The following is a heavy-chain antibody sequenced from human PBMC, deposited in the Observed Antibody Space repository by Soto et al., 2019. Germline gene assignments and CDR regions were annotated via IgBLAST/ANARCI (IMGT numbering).Heavy chain of an antibody. CDR1: GVSITTSGHY. CDR3: ALGMFMDV. V-gene: IGHV4-31*03. J-gene: IGHJ6*03. D-gene: IGHD3-16*01. CDR2: IDSSGTT. Sequence: QVKLQESGPGLVKPSQTLSLSCSVSGVSITTSGHYWNWVRQRPGRGLEWIGYIDSSGTTYYNPSLKTRLAMSVEPSTNQISLKLSSVTAADTALYFCALGMFMDVWGRGTTVIVSS.